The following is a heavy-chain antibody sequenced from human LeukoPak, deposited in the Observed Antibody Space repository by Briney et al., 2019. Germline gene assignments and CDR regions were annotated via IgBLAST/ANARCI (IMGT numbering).Heavy chain of an antibody. CDR1: GGSISSGGYY. D-gene: IGHD4-17*01. J-gene: IGHJ3*02. CDR2: IYYSGTT. CDR3: ARDLGYGDFYDAFDI. Sequence: SETLSLTCTVSGGSISSGGYYWSWIRQHPGKDLEWIGYIYYSGTTYYNPSLKSRVTISVDRSKNQFSLKLSSVTAADTAVYYCARDLGYGDFYDAFDIWGQGTMVTVSS. V-gene: IGHV4-31*03.